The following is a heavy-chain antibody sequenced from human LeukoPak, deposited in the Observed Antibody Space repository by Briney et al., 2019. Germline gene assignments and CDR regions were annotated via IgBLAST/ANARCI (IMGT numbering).Heavy chain of an antibody. V-gene: IGHV1-46*01. CDR3: ARSLSIAARPRYYYMDV. Sequence: GASVKVSCKASGYTFTSYYMHWVRQAPGQGLEWMGIINPSGGSTSYAQKFQGRVTMTRDTSTSTVYMELSSVRSEDTAVYYCARSLSIAARPRYYYMDVWGKGTTVTVSS. CDR2: INPSGGST. CDR1: GYTFTSYY. D-gene: IGHD6-6*01. J-gene: IGHJ6*03.